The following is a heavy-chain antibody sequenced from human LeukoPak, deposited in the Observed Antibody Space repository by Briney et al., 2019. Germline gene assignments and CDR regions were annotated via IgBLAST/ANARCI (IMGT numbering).Heavy chain of an antibody. J-gene: IGHJ4*02. V-gene: IGHV3-23*01. D-gene: IGHD3-9*01. CDR2: FSGGGDT. CDR1: GFTFTRSA. Sequence: PGGSLRLSCAASGFTFTRSAMSWVRQAPGKGLEWVSAFSGGGDTYYADSVKGRFTNSRDTSKNTLYLQMNSLSAEDTAVYYCAKEGLRYFDFDFWGQGTLVTVSS. CDR3: AKEGLRYFDFDF.